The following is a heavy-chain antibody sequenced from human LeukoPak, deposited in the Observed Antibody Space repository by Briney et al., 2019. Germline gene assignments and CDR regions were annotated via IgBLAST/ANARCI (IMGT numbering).Heavy chain of an antibody. V-gene: IGHV1-18*01. CDR2: ISAYNGNT. CDR1: ASTFTISG. D-gene: IGHD3-16*02. J-gene: IGHJ4*02. Sequence: GASVKVSCKASASTFTISGNWGVRLAPGQGLEWMGWISAYNGNTNYAQKFQGRVTMTTDTSTSTAYMDLRSQRSDDRAVYYCVSCMMLTSRSVIVMDYWGQGTLVTVSS. CDR3: VSCMMLTSRSVIVMDY.